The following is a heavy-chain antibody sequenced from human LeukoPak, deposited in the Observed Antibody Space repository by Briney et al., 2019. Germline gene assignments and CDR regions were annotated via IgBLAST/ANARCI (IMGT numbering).Heavy chain of an antibody. CDR2: ISSFGSST. V-gene: IGHV3-64*01. J-gene: IGHJ6*02. CDR1: GFTFSNYA. CDR3: ARGRSQNYYYYGMDV. Sequence: GGSLRLSCAPSGFTFSNYAMHWVRQAPGKGLEYVSAISSFGSSTYYANSVKGRFTISRDSSKNTLYLQMGSLRAEDMAVYYCARGRSQNYYYYGMDVWGQGTTVTVSS.